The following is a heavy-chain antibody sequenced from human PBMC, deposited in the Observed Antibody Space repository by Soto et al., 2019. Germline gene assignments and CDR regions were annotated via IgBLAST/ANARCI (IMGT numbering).Heavy chain of an antibody. CDR1: GFSFSTYW. CDR2: IKQDGSET. J-gene: IGHJ6*02. D-gene: IGHD6-19*01. V-gene: IGHV3-7*04. CDR3: ARDRGSGFYCQDYWGLDV. Sequence: EVQLVESGGGLVQPGGSLRLSCAASGFSFSTYWMSWVRQAPGTGLEWVANIKQDGSETFYVDSLKGRLTISRDNAQNSLHLQMNSLRAEDTAVYYCARDRGSGFYCQDYWGLDVWGQGTTVTVSS.